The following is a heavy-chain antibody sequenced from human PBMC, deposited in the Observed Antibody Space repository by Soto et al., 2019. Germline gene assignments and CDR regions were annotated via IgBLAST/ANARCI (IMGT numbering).Heavy chain of an antibody. D-gene: IGHD6-6*01. V-gene: IGHV3-23*01. CDR3: AKGSSSSRPYYFDY. CDR1: GFTFSSFA. CDR2: ISGSGGGT. J-gene: IGHJ4*02. Sequence: EVQLLESGGGLIQPGLSLRLSFAASGFTFSSFAISWVRQAPGKGLEWSSAISGSGGGTYHADTVTFRFSIPRDNSKTTTYLQMNSLRAEDTAIYYCAKGSSSSRPYYFDYWGQGTLVTVSS.